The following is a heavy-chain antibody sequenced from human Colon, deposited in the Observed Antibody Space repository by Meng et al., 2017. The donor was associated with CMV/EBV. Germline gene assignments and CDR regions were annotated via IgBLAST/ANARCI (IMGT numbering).Heavy chain of an antibody. CDR3: TTFPSDF. J-gene: IGHJ4*02. CDR2: VKTTTDGETT. V-gene: IGHV3-15*01. CDR1: GFNCPDAW. Sequence: LRLSCPAFGFNCPDAWLRWVRQAPRRGLECVGRVKTTTDGETTDYAAPMKGSFTISRDDSNTTLYLQMNSLRPEDTAVYYCTTFPSDFWGQGTLVTVSS.